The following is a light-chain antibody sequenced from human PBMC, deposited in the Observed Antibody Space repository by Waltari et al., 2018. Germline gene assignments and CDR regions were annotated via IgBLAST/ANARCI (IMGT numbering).Light chain of an antibody. Sequence: EIVLTQSPGTLSLSPGERATLSCRASQSVSSRSLAWYQQKPGQAPRLLIYGASSRATGIPDRFSVSGSGTDFTLTISRLEPEDFAVYYCQQYGSPWTFGQGTKVEIK. CDR1: QSVSSRS. CDR3: QQYGSPWT. V-gene: IGKV3-20*01. J-gene: IGKJ1*01. CDR2: GAS.